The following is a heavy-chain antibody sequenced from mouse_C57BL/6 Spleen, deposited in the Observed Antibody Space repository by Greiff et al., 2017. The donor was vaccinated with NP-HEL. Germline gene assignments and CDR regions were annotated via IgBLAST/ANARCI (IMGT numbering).Heavy chain of an antibody. Sequence: EVKLEESGAELVRPGASVKLSCTASGFNIKDFYMHWVKQRPEQGLEWIGRIDPEDGDTEYAPKFQGKATMTADTSSNTAYLQLSSLTSEDTAVYYCTTGIYYGSSPHFDYWGQGTTLTVSS. V-gene: IGHV14-1*01. CDR3: TTGIYYGSSPHFDY. CDR2: IDPEDGDT. J-gene: IGHJ2*01. D-gene: IGHD1-1*01. CDR1: GFNIKDFY.